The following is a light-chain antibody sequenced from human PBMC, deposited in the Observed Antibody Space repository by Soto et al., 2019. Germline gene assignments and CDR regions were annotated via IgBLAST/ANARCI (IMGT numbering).Light chain of an antibody. CDR3: QQYNSYWYT. J-gene: IGKJ2*01. V-gene: IGKV1-9*01. CDR2: AAS. CDR1: QGVSRY. Sequence: IQLTQSPSSLSASVGDSVTITCRASQGVSRYLSWYQQKPGRAPILLISAASTLQSGVPARFSGSGSGTDFTLSITSLQPEDFATYYCQQYNSYWYTFGQGTKLEIK.